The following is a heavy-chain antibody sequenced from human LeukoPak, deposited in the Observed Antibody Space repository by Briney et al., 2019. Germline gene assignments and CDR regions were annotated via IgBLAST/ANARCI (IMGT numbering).Heavy chain of an antibody. J-gene: IGHJ4*02. CDR2: INPSGGST. CDR3: ARDAVGATRDD. Sequence: GASVQVSCKASGYTFTSYYMHWVRQAPGQGLEWMGIINPSGGSTSYAQKFQGRVAMTRDTSTSTVYMELSSLRSEDTAVYYCARDAVGATRDDWGQGTLVTVSS. D-gene: IGHD1-26*01. V-gene: IGHV1-46*01. CDR1: GYTFTSYY.